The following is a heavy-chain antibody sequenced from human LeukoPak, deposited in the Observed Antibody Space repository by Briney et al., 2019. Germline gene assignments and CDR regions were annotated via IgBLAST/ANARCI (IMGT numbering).Heavy chain of an antibody. CDR2: ISGSGTTI. V-gene: IGHV3-48*03. CDR1: GFTFTIYE. Sequence: GGSLRLSCAASGFTFTIYEMGWVRQAPGMGLEWVSYISGSGTTIYYADSVKGRFTFSRDNAKNSLYLQMNSLRVEDTAVYYCARPGPGGVANFDYWGQGTLVTVSS. J-gene: IGHJ4*02. CDR3: ARPGPGGVANFDY. D-gene: IGHD3-3*01.